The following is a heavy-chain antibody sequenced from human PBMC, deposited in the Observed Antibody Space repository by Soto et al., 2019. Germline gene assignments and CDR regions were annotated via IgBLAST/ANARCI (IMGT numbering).Heavy chain of an antibody. CDR3: AKNMGLMDV. CDR2: ISGSGGST. CDR1: GFTVSSYG. J-gene: IGHJ6*02. Sequence: HGGSLRICCAACGFTVSSYGMHWVRQAPGKGLEWVAAISGSGGSTYYADSVKGRFTISRDNSKNTLYLQMNSLRAEDTAVYYCAKNMGLMDVWGQGTTVTVSS. V-gene: IGHV3-23*01.